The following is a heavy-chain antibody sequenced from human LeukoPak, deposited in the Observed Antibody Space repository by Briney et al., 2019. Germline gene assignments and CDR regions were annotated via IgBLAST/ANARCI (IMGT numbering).Heavy chain of an antibody. CDR1: GFTFIDYD. CDR3: ARGGIQVSGIDEFDY. CDR2: IGIRGDT. V-gene: IGHV3-13*01. Sequence: GGSLRLSCAASGFTFIDYDMHWVRRVIGKGLEWVSAIGIRGDTHYSGSVKGRFTISRENAESSLYLQMDSLRAEDTAVYYCARGGIQVSGIDEFDYWGQGTLVTVSS. D-gene: IGHD6-19*01. J-gene: IGHJ4*01.